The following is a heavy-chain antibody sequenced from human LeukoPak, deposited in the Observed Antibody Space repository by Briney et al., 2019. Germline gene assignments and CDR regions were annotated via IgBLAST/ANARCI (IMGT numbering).Heavy chain of an antibody. D-gene: IGHD2-2*01. Sequence: PSETLSLTCTVSGGPFSSYYWSWIRQPPGKGLEWIGYIYYTGSTNYNPSLKSRVTISIDTSKNQFSLKLSSVTAADTAVYYCAREGSTSSKTFDYWGQGTLVTVSS. V-gene: IGHV4-59*01. CDR1: GGPFSSYY. CDR2: IYYTGST. CDR3: AREGSTSSKTFDY. J-gene: IGHJ4*02.